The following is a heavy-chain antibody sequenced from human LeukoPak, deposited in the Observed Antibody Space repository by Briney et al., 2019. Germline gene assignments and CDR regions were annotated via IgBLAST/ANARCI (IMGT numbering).Heavy chain of an antibody. CDR2: IYYSGNT. CDR3: ASSQLVISGWPLRA. V-gene: IGHV4-61*05. J-gene: IGHJ5*02. CDR1: GGSISSSSYY. Sequence: PSETLSLTCTVSGGSISSSSYYWGWIRQPPGKGLEWIGYIYYSGNTNYNPSLKSRVTISVDTSKNQFSLNLTSVTAADTAVYYCASSQLVISGWPLRAWGQGTLVTVSS. D-gene: IGHD6-19*01.